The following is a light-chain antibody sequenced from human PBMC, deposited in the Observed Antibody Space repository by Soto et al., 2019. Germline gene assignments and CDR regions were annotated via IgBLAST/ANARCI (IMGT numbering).Light chain of an antibody. J-gene: IGKJ1*01. CDR2: DAS. CDR1: QSISSW. V-gene: IGKV1-5*01. Sequence: PSTLSSSVGDRVTITCRASQSISSWLAWYQQKLGRAPRLLIYDASSLESGVPSRFSGSGYGTEFTLTISSLQAEDVAVYYCQQYYTTPRTFGHGTKVDIK. CDR3: QQYYTTPRT.